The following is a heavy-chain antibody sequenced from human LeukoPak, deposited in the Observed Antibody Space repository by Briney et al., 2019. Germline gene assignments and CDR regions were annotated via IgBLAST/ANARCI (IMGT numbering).Heavy chain of an antibody. Sequence: PGGSLRLSCAAAGFTFSNYGIHWVRQAPGKGLEWVAVISKDGSNKDYADSVKGRFIISRDNSKNTLYLQMNSLRAEDTAVYYCARGWGGYNYGYFDYWGQETLVTVSS. V-gene: IGHV3-30*03. CDR3: ARGWGGYNYGYFDY. CDR2: ISKDGSNK. CDR1: GFTFSNYG. D-gene: IGHD5-18*01. J-gene: IGHJ4*02.